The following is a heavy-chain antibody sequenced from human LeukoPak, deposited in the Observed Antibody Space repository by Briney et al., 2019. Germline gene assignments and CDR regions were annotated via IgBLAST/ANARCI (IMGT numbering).Heavy chain of an antibody. J-gene: IGHJ3*02. CDR2: FDPEDGET. CDR1: GYTLTELS. Sequence: ASVKVSCKVSGYTLTELSMHWVRQAPGKGLEWMGGFDPEDGETIYAQKFQGRVTMTEDTSTDTAYMELSSLRSEDTAVYYCATDYVVITTRGSWVAFDIWGQGTMVTVSS. CDR3: ATDYVVITTRGSWVAFDI. V-gene: IGHV1-24*01. D-gene: IGHD3-22*01.